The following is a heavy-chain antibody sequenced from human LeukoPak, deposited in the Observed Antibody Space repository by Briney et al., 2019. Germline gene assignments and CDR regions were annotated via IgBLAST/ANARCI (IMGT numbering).Heavy chain of an antibody. D-gene: IGHD6-19*01. CDR2: IYYSGST. V-gene: IGHV4-39*01. CDR1: GGSISSSSYY. CDR3: GATSLEQWLQKAN. Sequence: SETLSLTCTVSGGSISSSSYYWGWIRQPPGKGLEWIGSIYYSGSTYYNPSLKSRVTISVDTSKNQFSLKLSSVTAADTAVYYCGATSLEQWLQKANWGQGTLVTVSS. J-gene: IGHJ4*02.